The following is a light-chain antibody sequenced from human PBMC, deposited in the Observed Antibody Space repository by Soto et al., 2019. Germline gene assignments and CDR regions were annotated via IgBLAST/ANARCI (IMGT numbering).Light chain of an antibody. Sequence: QRVRTQPPSASGTPGRTGTISCSGSSSNIGTSSVHWYKHLPGTAPKPLIYTNDQRPSGVPDRFSGSKSGTSASLAISGLQSEDEADYYCAVWDDSLNGHVCGAGTKVTVL. CDR2: TND. J-gene: IGLJ1*01. CDR3: AVWDDSLNGHV. CDR1: SSNIGTSS. V-gene: IGLV1-44*01.